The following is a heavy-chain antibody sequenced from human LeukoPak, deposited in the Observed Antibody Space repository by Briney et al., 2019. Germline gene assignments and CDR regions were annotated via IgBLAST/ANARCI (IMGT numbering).Heavy chain of an antibody. CDR2: VYYSGST. V-gene: IGHV4-61*08. CDR1: GGSVSSGVYF. Sequence: SETLSLTCTVSGGSVSSGVYFWSWIRQPPGKGLEWIGYVYYSGSTSYNPSLKGRVTISIDTSKNQFSLRLKSVTAADTAVYYSAIEPHDSGAVPGIRGQGTMVTVSS. J-gene: IGHJ3*02. CDR3: AIEPHDSGAVPGI. D-gene: IGHD4-17*01.